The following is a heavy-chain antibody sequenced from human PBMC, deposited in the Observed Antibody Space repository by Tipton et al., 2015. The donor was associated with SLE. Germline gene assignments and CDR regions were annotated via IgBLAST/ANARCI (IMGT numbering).Heavy chain of an antibody. CDR2: INHSGST. CDR1: GGSFSVHY. V-gene: IGHV4-34*01. D-gene: IGHD3-16*01. CDR3: ARDGVRPGYYGMDV. J-gene: IGHJ6*02. Sequence: TLSLTCAVYGGSFSVHYWSWSWIRQPPGKGLEWIGEINHSGSTNYNPSLKSRVTISVDTSMNQFSLNLSSVTAADTAVYYCARDGVRPGYYGMDVWGQGTTVIVSS.